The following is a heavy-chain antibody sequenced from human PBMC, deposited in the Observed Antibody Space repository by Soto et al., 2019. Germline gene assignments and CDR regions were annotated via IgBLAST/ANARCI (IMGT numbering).Heavy chain of an antibody. D-gene: IGHD2-21*02. CDR1: SGSISTANW. V-gene: IGHV4-4*02. CDR3: ARRGGGVVLTATTPFDY. J-gene: IGHJ4*02. Sequence: QVPLQESGPRLVRPSGTLSLTCTVSSGSISTANWWSWVRQPPGRGLEWIGEIYHSGSTNYNPSLKSRVTLSVDKSKNQFPLRLSSVTAADTAMYYCARRGGGVVLTATTPFDYWGQGTLVTVSS. CDR2: IYHSGST.